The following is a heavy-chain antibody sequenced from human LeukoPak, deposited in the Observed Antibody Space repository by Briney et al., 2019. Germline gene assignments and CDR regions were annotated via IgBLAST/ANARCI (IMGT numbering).Heavy chain of an antibody. CDR2: IIPIFGTA. J-gene: IGHJ4*02. CDR3: ARESNSSGWYLYFDY. D-gene: IGHD6-19*01. Sequence: ASVKVSCKASGGTFSSYAISWVRQAPGQGLEWMGGIIPIFGTANYAQKFQGRVTITADESTSTAYMELSSLRSEDTAVYYCARESNSSGWYLYFDYWGQGTLVTVSS. V-gene: IGHV1-69*13. CDR1: GGTFSSYA.